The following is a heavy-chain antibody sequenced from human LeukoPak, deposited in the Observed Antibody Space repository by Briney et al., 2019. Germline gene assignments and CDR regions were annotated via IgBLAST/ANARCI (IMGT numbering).Heavy chain of an antibody. CDR1: GFSFSTYA. CDR2: ISDSGGST. J-gene: IGHJ4*02. V-gene: IGHV3-23*01. D-gene: IGHD5-18*01. Sequence: GGSLRLSCAASGFSFSTYAMSWVRQAPGKGLEWVSGISDSGGSTYYADSVKGRFTISRDNSKDTLYLQMSSLRAEDTAVYYCALSRGAYNYGPFDYWGQGTLVTVSS. CDR3: ALSRGAYNYGPFDY.